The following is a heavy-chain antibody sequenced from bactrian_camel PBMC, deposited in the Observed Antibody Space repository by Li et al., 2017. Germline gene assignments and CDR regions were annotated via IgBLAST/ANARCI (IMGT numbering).Heavy chain of an antibody. J-gene: IGHJ4*01. CDR1: GFTYSSSG. V-gene: IGHV3S25*01. Sequence: QLVESGGGLVQPGGSLRLSCEASGFTYSSSGMYWVRLSPGKGLERVSGINSGGDSTVYVDSVKGRFTISRVNAKNTVYLQMNSLIPEDTAMYSCKTFHCSGGYGENLRGQGTQVTVS. CDR2: INSGGDST. CDR3: KTFHCSGGYGENL. D-gene: IGHD2*01.